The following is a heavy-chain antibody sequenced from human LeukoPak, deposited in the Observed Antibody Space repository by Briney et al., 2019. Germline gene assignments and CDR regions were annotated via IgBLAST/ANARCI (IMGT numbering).Heavy chain of an antibody. V-gene: IGHV1-18*01. CDR2: ISAYNGNT. CDR3: ARDIFEFRLWFGEFDP. Sequence: GASVKVSCKASGYTFTSYGISWVRQAPGQGLEWMGWISAYNGNTNYAQKLQGRVTMTTDTSTSTAYMELRSLRSDDTAVYYCARDIFEFRLWFGEFDPWGQGTLVTVSS. D-gene: IGHD3-10*01. CDR1: GYTFTSYG. J-gene: IGHJ5*02.